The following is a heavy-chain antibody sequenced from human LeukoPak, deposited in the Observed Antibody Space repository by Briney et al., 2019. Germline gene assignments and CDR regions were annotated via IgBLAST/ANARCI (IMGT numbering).Heavy chain of an antibody. J-gene: IGHJ4*02. Sequence: GGSLRLSCAASGFTFSTYAMSWVRQIPGKGLEWVSAISGSDDGTYYADSVKGRFTISRDNSRNTLYLQMNTLRAEDTAVYFCAKSPVSSCRGSFCYPFDYWGQGDLVTVSS. CDR1: GFTFSTYA. V-gene: IGHV3-23*01. CDR3: AKSPVSSCRGSFCYPFDY. D-gene: IGHD2-15*01. CDR2: ISGSDDGT.